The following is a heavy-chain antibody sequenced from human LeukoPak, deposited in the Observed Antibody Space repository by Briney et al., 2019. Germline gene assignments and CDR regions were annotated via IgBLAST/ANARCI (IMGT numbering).Heavy chain of an antibody. CDR3: ARDEGCGPGCHSSWFTYYYFYFGMDV. D-gene: IGHD2-21*02. J-gene: IGHJ6*02. CDR1: RFNLSDYA. CDR2: ISYDGGDE. Sequence: GGSLRLSCAASRFNLSDYAVHWVRQVPGKGLEWVAVISYDGGDEHYADSVRGRFTKSRDNSKNKVFLQMKSLRIGDTAVYYCARDEGCGPGCHSSWFTYYYFYFGMDVWGQGTTVTVSS. V-gene: IGHV3-30-3*01.